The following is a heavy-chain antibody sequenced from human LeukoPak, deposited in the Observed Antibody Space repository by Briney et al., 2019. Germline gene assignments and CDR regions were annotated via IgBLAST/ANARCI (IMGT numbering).Heavy chain of an antibody. CDR2: INHSGST. Sequence: PSETLSLTCAVYCGSFSGYYWSWLRQPPAKGLEWIGEINHSGSTNYNPSLKSRVTISVDTSKNQFSLKLSSVTAADTAVYYCARATSFRHYYCYMDVWGKRTTVTVSS. CDR1: CGSFSGYY. D-gene: IGHD2/OR15-2a*01. V-gene: IGHV4-34*01. J-gene: IGHJ6*03. CDR3: ARATSFRHYYCYMDV.